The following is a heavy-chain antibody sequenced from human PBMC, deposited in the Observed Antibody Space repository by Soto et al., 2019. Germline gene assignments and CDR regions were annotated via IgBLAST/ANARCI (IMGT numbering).Heavy chain of an antibody. V-gene: IGHV3-23*01. D-gene: IGHD1-7*01. J-gene: IGHJ4*02. CDR3: AKDPGRTITGATSVY. CDR2: ISGSGGST. CDR1: GFTFSSYA. Sequence: GASLKISCASSGFTFSSYAMSWVRQAPGKGLEWVSAISGSGGSTYYADSVKGRFTISRDNSKNTLYLQMNSLRAEDTAVYYCAKDPGRTITGATSVYWGQGTLVTV.